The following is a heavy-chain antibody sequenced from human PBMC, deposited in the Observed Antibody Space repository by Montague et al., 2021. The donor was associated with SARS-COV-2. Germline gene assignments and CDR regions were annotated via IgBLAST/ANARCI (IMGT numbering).Heavy chain of an antibody. CDR2: IFGDGLTT. CDR1: GFSFESYA. CDR3: GKGHENSQSYLVNV. Sequence: SLRLSCAASGFSFESYAMHWVRQTPGKGLEWVSLIFGDGLTTRYADSVKGRFTISSDNSKNSLYLQMISLRTEDSALYYCGKGHENSQSYLVNVWGQGTRVTVSS. V-gene: IGHV3-43*02. D-gene: IGHD3-10*01. J-gene: IGHJ4*02.